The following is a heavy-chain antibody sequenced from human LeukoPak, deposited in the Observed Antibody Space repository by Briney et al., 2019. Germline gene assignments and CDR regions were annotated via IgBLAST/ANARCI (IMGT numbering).Heavy chain of an antibody. Sequence: GGSLRLSCAASGFTFSTYAMSWVRQAPGKGLEWVSAISGSGGRTYYADSVKGRFTISRDNSKNTLYLQMNSLRAEDTAVYYCATLERGYAVAVDYWGQGTLVTVSS. CDR1: GFTFSTYA. CDR2: ISGSGGRT. CDR3: ATLERGYAVAVDY. D-gene: IGHD6-19*01. V-gene: IGHV3-23*01. J-gene: IGHJ4*02.